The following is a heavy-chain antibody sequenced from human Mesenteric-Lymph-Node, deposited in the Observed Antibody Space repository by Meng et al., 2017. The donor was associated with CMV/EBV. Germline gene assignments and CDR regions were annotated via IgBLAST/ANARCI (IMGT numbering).Heavy chain of an antibody. Sequence: CPFSAFSLSSSGVGVGLIRQPPGKALVWLALIYWDDDKLYSPSLTSRLTITKGTSKHQVVLTMTNMDPLDTATHYCAHTGGSGSFPYWGQGILVTVSS. D-gene: IGHD3-10*01. J-gene: IGHJ4*02. CDR2: IYWDDDK. V-gene: IGHV2-5*02. CDR1: AFSLSSSGVG. CDR3: AHTGGSGSFPY.